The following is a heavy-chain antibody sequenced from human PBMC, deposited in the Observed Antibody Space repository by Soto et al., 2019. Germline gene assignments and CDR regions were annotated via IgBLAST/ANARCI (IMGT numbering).Heavy chain of an antibody. CDR1: GGSFSGYY. V-gene: IGHV4-34*01. J-gene: IGHJ4*02. Sequence: PSETLSLTCAVYGGSFSGYYWSWIRQPPGKGLEWIGEINHSGSTNYNPSLKSRVTISVDTSKNQFSLKLSSVTAADTAVYYCARGGYSNYSSYFDYWGQGTLVTVSS. CDR3: ARGGYSNYSSYFDY. D-gene: IGHD4-4*01. CDR2: INHSGST.